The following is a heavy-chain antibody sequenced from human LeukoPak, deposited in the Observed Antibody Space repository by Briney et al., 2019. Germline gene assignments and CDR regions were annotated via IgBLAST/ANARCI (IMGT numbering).Heavy chain of an antibody. CDR3: TRGGAARPDF. D-gene: IGHD6-6*01. Sequence: PGGSLRLSCAASGFTFSTYWMNWFRQTPGKGLEWVAKIKADGGEKDHVASVKGRFTISRDNAKNSLYLLMNSLRVEDTAVYYCTRGGAARPDFWGQGTLVTVSS. CDR2: IKADGGEK. J-gene: IGHJ4*02. CDR1: GFTFSTYW. V-gene: IGHV3-7*01.